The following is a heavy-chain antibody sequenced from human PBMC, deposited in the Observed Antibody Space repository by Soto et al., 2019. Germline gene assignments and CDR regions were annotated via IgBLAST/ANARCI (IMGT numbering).Heavy chain of an antibody. CDR2: INAGNGNT. D-gene: IGHD2-21*02. CDR1: GYTFTSYA. Sequence: ASVKVSCKASGYTFTSYAMHWVRQAPGQRLEWMGWINAGNGNTTYSQKFQGRVTITRDTSASTAYMELSSLRSEDTAVYYCARSIVVVTALDYSGQGTLVIVSS. CDR3: ARSIVVVTALDY. J-gene: IGHJ4*02. V-gene: IGHV1-3*01.